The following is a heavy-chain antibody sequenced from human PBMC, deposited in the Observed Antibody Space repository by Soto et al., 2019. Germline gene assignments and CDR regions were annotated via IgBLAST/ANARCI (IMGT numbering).Heavy chain of an antibody. V-gene: IGHV4-34*01. Sequence: SETLSLTCAVYNGSLSGYYWSWIRQSPGKGLEWIGEVTHSGSTNYNPSLKSRVTMLVDTSRNQLSLKLNSVTAADTAVYYCAKTKTPHVRNGMDVWGQGTTVTAP. CDR1: NGSLSGYY. J-gene: IGHJ6*02. CDR2: VTHSGST. CDR3: AKTKTPHVRNGMDV. D-gene: IGHD2-8*01.